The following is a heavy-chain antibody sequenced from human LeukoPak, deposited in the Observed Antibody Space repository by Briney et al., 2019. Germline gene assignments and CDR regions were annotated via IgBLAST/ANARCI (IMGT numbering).Heavy chain of an antibody. Sequence: SETLSLTCTVSGGSISSSSYYWGWIRQPPGKGLEWIGSIYYSGSTYYNPSLKSRVTISVDTSKNQFSLKLSSVTAADTAVYYCARNYCSGGSCYPNDAFDIWGQGTMVTVSS. CDR2: IYYSGST. V-gene: IGHV4-39*01. D-gene: IGHD2-15*01. CDR3: ARNYCSGGSCYPNDAFDI. CDR1: GGSISSSSYY. J-gene: IGHJ3*02.